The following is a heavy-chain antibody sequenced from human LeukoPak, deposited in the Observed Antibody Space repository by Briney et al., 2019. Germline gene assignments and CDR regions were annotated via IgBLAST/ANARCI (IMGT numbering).Heavy chain of an antibody. V-gene: IGHV3-21*01. Sequence: GGSLRLSCAASGFTFSSYSMNWVRQAPGKGLEWVSSISSSSSYIYYADSVKGRFTISRDNAKNSLYLQMNSLRAEDTAVYYCARDYEDYYGDSNYGMDVWGQGTTVTVSS. CDR3: ARDYEDYYGDSNYGMDV. CDR1: GFTFSSYS. CDR2: ISSSSSYI. J-gene: IGHJ6*02. D-gene: IGHD4-17*01.